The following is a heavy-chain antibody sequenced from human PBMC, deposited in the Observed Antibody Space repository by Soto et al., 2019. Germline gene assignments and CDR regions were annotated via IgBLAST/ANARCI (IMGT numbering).Heavy chain of an antibody. Sequence: GGSLRLSCAASGFTFSDYYMSWIRQAPGKGLEWVSYISSSGSTIYYADSVKGRFTISRDNAKNSLYLQMNSLRAEDTAVYYCARDKIGYCSSSSCPPGAGDYWGQGTLVTVSS. V-gene: IGHV3-11*01. J-gene: IGHJ4*02. CDR3: ARDKIGYCSSSSCPPGAGDY. D-gene: IGHD2-2*01. CDR2: ISSSGSTI. CDR1: GFTFSDYY.